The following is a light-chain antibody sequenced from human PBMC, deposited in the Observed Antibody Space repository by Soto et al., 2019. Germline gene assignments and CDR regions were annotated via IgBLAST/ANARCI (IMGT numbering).Light chain of an antibody. CDR3: QQGYSTPYT. Sequence: DIQMTQSPSSLSASVGDRVTVTCRASQSISTYLNWFQQKPGKAPKVLIYAASSLQSGVPSRFSGSGSGSDFTLTISSLQPEDFATYYCQQGYSTPYTFGQGTKLEIK. J-gene: IGKJ2*01. V-gene: IGKV1-39*01. CDR1: QSISTY. CDR2: AAS.